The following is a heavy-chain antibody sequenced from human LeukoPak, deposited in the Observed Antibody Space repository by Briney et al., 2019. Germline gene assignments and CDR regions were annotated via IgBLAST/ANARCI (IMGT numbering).Heavy chain of an antibody. CDR2: ISAYNGNT. V-gene: IGHV1-18*01. CDR3: ARDFFHGHCSGLTCFLLDS. CDR1: GYTFTSYG. J-gene: IGHJ4*02. Sequence: ASVKVSCKASGYTFTSYGITWVRQAPGQGLEWMGCISAYNGNTNYAQKFQGRLTMTTDTSTNTAYMELRSLRPDDTAVYYCARDFFHGHCSGLTCFLLDSWGQGSLVTVSS. D-gene: IGHD2-15*01.